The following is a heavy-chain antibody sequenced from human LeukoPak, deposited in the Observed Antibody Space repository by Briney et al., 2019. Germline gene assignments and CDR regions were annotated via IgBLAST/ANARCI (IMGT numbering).Heavy chain of an antibody. CDR2: ISYDGSNK. CDR1: GFTFSSYG. D-gene: IGHD6-19*01. V-gene: IGHV3-30*18. Sequence: PGRSLRLSCAASGFTFSSYGMHWVRQAPGKGLEWVAVISYDGSNKYYADSVKGRFTISRDNSKNTLYLQMNSLRAEDTAVYYCAKDRGAVAGTWDVWDYYGMDVWGQGTTVTVSS. CDR3: AKDRGAVAGTWDVWDYYGMDV. J-gene: IGHJ6*02.